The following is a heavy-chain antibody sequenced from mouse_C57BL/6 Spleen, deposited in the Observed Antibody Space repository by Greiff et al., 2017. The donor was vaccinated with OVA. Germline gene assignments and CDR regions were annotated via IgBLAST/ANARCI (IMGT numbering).Heavy chain of an antibody. Sequence: VQLQQSGPGLVQPSQSLSITCTVSGFSLTSYGVHWVRQSPGKGLEWLGVIWSGGGTDYNAAFISRLSISKDNSKSQVFFKMNSLQADDTAIYYCDRRGSTVEGAMDYWGQGTTVTVSS. CDR3: DRRGSTVEGAMDY. CDR2: IWSGGGT. D-gene: IGHD1-1*01. V-gene: IGHV2-2*01. CDR1: GFSLTSYG. J-gene: IGHJ4*01.